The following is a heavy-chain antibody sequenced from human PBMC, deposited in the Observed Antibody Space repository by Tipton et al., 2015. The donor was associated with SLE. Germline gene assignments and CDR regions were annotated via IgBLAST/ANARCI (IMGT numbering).Heavy chain of an antibody. CDR1: GGSISSYY. CDR3: ALRGGMVATGFDY. CDR2: INHSGST. J-gene: IGHJ4*02. Sequence: TLSLTCTVSGGSISSYYWSWIRQPPGKGLEWIGEINHSGSTNYNPSLKSRVTISVDTSKNQFSLKLSSVTAADTAVYYCALRGGMVATGFDYWGQGTLVTVSS. V-gene: IGHV4-34*01. D-gene: IGHD5-12*01.